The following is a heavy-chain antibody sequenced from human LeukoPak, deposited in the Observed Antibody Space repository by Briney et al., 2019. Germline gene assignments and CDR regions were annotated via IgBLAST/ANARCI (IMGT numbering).Heavy chain of an antibody. Sequence: PGGSLRLSCAASGFTFDDYAMHWVRHAPGKGLEWVSGISWNNGSIGYADSVKGRFTISRDNAKNSLYLQMNSLRAEDMASYYCAKDITTGTTVEGAFDIWGQGTMVTVSS. V-gene: IGHV3-9*03. J-gene: IGHJ3*02. CDR3: AKDITTGTTVEGAFDI. CDR2: ISWNNGSI. D-gene: IGHD1-1*01. CDR1: GFTFDDYA.